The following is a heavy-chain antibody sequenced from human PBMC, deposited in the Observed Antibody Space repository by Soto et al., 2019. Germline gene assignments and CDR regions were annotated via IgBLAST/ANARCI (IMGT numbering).Heavy chain of an antibody. CDR1: GFTFSDYS. CDR3: ARQAARNYIDS. CDR2: IDSRGRTL. V-gene: IGHV3-11*01. Sequence: GGSLRLSCVASGFTFSDYSMSWIRQAPGKGLEWLAFIDSRGRTLSYADSVKGRFTISRDNAENSLYLQMDSLRADDTAVYYCARQAARNYIDSWGQGNSVTVSS. J-gene: IGHJ4*02. D-gene: IGHD6-6*01.